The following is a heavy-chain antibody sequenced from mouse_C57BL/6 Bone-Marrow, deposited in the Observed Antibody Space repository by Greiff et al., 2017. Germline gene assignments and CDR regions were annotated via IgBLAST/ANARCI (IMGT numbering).Heavy chain of an antibody. V-gene: IGHV1-58*01. Sequence: EVQLQQSGAELVRPGSSVKMSCKTSGYTFTSYGINWVKQRPGQGLEWIGYIYIGTGYTEYTEKFKGKATLTSDTYSSTAYVQLSSLTSEYSAIDFGERSDDDYDGYAMDYWGQGTAVTVSS. CDR2: IYIGTGYT. D-gene: IGHD2-4*01. CDR1: GYTFTSYG. CDR3: ERSDDDYDGYAMDY. J-gene: IGHJ4*01.